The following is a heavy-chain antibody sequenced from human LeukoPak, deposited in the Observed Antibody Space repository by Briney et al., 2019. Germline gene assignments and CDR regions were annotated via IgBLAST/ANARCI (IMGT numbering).Heavy chain of an antibody. V-gene: IGHV3-7*03. J-gene: IGHJ4*02. CDR3: ARRRLDFDY. CDR1: GFTSSSYA. CDR2: IKQDGSEK. Sequence: GGSLRLSCSASGFTSSSYAMHWVRQAPGKGLEWVANIKQDGSEKYYVDSVKGRFTISRDNAKNSLYLQMNSLRAEDTAVYYCARRRLDFDYWGQGTLVTVSS.